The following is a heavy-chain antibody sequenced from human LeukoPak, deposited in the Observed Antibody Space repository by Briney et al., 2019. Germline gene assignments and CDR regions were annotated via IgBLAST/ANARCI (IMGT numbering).Heavy chain of an antibody. Sequence: PGGSLRLSCAASGFTFSNYEMNWVRQAPGKGLEWVSCISSSGSTIYYADSVKGRFTISRDNAKNSLYLQMNSLRAEDTAIYYCARDFYYGSGRFDYWGQGTLVTVSS. CDR2: ISSSGSTI. CDR3: ARDFYYGSGRFDY. J-gene: IGHJ4*02. CDR1: GFTFSNYE. D-gene: IGHD3-10*01. V-gene: IGHV3-48*03.